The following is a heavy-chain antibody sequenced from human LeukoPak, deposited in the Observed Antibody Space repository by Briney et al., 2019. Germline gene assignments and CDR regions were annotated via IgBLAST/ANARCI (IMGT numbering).Heavy chain of an antibody. J-gene: IGHJ4*02. D-gene: IGHD1-26*01. V-gene: IGHV3-30*07. CDR2: ISYDGSNK. Sequence: PGRSLRLSCAASGFTFSSYAMHWVRQAPGKGLEWVAVISYDGSNKYYADSVKGRFTISRDNSKNTLYLQMNSLRVEDTALYYCTKRVKYGGTWDHFADWGQGTLVTVSS. CDR3: TKRVKYGGTWDHFAD. CDR1: GFTFSSYA.